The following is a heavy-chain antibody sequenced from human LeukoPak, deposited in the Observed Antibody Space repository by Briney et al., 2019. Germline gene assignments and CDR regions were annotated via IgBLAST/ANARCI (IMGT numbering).Heavy chain of an antibody. CDR1: GFTFSSYA. CDR2: ISSSSSYI. D-gene: IGHD2-21*01. CDR3: ARGQHCGGDCFYFDY. V-gene: IGHV3-21*01. Sequence: TGGSLRLSCAASGFTFSSYAMSWVRQAPGKGLEWVSSISSSSSYIYYADSVKGRFTISRDNAKNSLYLQMNSLRAEDTAVYYCARGQHCGGDCFYFDYWGQGTLVTVSS. J-gene: IGHJ4*02.